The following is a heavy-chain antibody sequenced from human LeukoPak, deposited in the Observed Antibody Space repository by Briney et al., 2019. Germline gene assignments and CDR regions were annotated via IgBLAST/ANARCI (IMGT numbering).Heavy chain of an antibody. CDR3: AKGHYDILTGFDY. V-gene: IGHV3-9*01. CDR1: GFTFDDYA. D-gene: IGHD3-9*01. Sequence: PEGSLRLSCAASGFTFDDYAMHWVRQAPGKGLEWVSGISWNSGSIGYADSVKGRFTISRDNAKNSLYLQMNSLRAEDTALYYCAKGHYDILTGFDYWGQETLVTVSS. CDR2: ISWNSGSI. J-gene: IGHJ4*02.